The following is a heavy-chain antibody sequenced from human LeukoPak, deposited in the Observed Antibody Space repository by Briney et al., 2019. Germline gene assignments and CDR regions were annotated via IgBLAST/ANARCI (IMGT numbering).Heavy chain of an antibody. Sequence: GGTLRLSCGVSGFTYGDYAMHWAPRPPGRGLECVSHQTGHGGRTHYADSVEGGFTISRDNSKNSLYLQMNSLRTEDTALYYCAKDCTVIAARPSVDYWGQGTLVTVSS. J-gene: IGHJ4*02. CDR3: AKDCTVIAARPSVDY. V-gene: IGHV3-43*02. CDR1: GFTYGDYA. CDR2: QTGHGGRT. D-gene: IGHD6-6*01.